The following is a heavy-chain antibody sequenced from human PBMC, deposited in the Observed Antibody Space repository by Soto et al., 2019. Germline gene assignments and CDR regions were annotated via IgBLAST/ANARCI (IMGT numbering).Heavy chain of an antibody. CDR1: GFTFSSYA. Sequence: EVQLLDSGGGLVQPGGSLRLSCAASGFTFSSYAMSWVRQAPGKGLEWVSAISGSAITTYYADSVKGRFTISRDNSKNTVYLQMNSLRAEDTAIYYCAKVRVARGGMDVWGRGTTVTVSS. CDR2: ISGSAITT. D-gene: IGHD2-15*01. J-gene: IGHJ6*02. V-gene: IGHV3-23*01. CDR3: AKVRVARGGMDV.